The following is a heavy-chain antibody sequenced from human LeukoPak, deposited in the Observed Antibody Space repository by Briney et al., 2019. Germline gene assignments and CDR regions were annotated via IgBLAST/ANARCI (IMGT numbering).Heavy chain of an antibody. CDR3: ARDASNIDFAPYFYYMDV. V-gene: IGHV3-21*01. CDR1: VLTLSLYS. D-gene: IGHD3-3*01. CDR2: IGRSSQYI. Sequence: GGSLRLSCTASVLTLSLYSMHWVRQAPGKGLEWVSSIGRSSQYIYYGDSVRGRFTISRDNAKNSLYLDMNSPRAEDTAVYYCARDASNIDFAPYFYYMDVWGKGTTVTVSS. J-gene: IGHJ6*03.